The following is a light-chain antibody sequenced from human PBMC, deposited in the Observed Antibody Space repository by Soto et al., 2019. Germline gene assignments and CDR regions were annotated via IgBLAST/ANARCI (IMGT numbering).Light chain of an antibody. CDR1: QSVSSGY. CDR2: GAS. Sequence: IELTQAPATLSLPPGKRATLPCTVSQSVSSGYLAWYQQRPGQAPRLLIYGASTRATGIPDRFSGSGSGTDFTLTISSLQPEDFGTYYCLQAFSYPLTFGGGTKVDIK. V-gene: IGKV3D-7*01. CDR3: LQAFSYPLT. J-gene: IGKJ4*01.